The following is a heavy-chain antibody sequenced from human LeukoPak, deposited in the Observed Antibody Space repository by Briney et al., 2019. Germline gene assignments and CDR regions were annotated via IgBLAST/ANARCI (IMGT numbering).Heavy chain of an antibody. CDR2: ISDSGDST. CDR3: AKGEIYFDF. CDR1: GFTFSSFA. J-gene: IGHJ3*01. D-gene: IGHD5-24*01. V-gene: IGHV3-23*01. Sequence: PGGSLRLSCAASGFTFSSFAMSWVRQAPGKGLEWVSTISDSGDSTHYADSVRGRFTISRDNSKNTMYLQMNSLRAEGTAVYSCAKGEIYFDFWGQGTMVTVSS.